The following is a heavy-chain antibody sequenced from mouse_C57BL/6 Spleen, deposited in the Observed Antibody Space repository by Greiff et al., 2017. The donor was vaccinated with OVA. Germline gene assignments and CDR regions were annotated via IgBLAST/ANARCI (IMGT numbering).Heavy chain of an antibody. D-gene: IGHD1-1*01. J-gene: IGHJ4*01. Sequence: VQLQQSGPELVKPGASVKISCKASGYSFTDYNMNWVKQSNGKSLEWIGVINPNYGTTSYNQKFKGKATLTVDLSSSTAYMQLNSLTSEDSAVYYCARSLITTVVATSYYYAMDYWGQGTSVTVSS. CDR3: ARSLITTVVATSYYYAMDY. V-gene: IGHV1-39*01. CDR1: GYSFTDYN. CDR2: INPNYGTT.